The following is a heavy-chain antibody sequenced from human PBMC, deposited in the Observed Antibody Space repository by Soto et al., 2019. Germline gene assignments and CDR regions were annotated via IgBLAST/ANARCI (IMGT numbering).Heavy chain of an antibody. CDR1: GFNFSTYS. CDR2: ISRSTSSI. J-gene: IGHJ6*02. CDR3: ARDRRPYSDFWSGYFDGDYYYGMDV. V-gene: IGHV3-21*01. Sequence: EVHLVESGGGLVKPGGSLRLSCAASGFNFSTYSMNWVRQAPGKGLEWVSSISRSTSSIFYADSIKGRFTISRDNAKNSLYLEMNSLRAEDTAVYYCARDRRPYSDFWSGYFDGDYYYGMDVWGQGTTVTVSS. D-gene: IGHD3-3*01.